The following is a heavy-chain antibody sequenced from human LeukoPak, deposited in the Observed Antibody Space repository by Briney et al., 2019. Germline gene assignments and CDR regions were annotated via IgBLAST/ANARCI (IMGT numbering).Heavy chain of an antibody. CDR3: ARDGSEWSRDL. V-gene: IGHV3-21*01. D-gene: IGHD2-15*01. J-gene: IGHJ5*02. CDR2: ISYDSRSI. Sequence: GGSLRLSCEASGFTFSPYGMTWVRQAPGKGLEWVSTISYDSRSIGYADSVKGRFTISRDNAKSSTFLQMNSLRVEVTAVYYCARDGSEWSRDLWGQGTLVTVSS. CDR1: GFTFSPYG.